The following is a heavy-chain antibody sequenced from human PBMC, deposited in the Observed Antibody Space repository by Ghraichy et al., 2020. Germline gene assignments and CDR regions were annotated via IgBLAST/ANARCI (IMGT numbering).Heavy chain of an antibody. CDR2: ISGSGGST. D-gene: IGHD2-21*01. Sequence: GGYLRLSCAASGFTFSSYAMSWVRQAPGKGLEWVSAISGSGGSTYYADSVKGRFTISRDNSKNTLYLQMNSLRAEDTAVYYCANVGLSLLSSEPAYCGGDGGDWFDPWVQGTLVTVSS. CDR3: ANVGLSLLSSEPAYCGGDGGDWFDP. J-gene: IGHJ5*02. V-gene: IGHV3-23*01. CDR1: GFTFSSYA.